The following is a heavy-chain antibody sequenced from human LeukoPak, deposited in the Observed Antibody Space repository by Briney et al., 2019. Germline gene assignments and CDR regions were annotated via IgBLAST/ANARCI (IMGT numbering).Heavy chain of an antibody. D-gene: IGHD3-9*01. CDR1: GFTFSSYS. CDR2: ISSSSSYI. Sequence: GGSLRLPCAASGFTFSSYSMNWVRQAPGKGLEWVSSISSSSSYIYYADSVKGRFTISRDNAKNSLYLQMNSLRAEDTAVYYCARDLSSYDIDWGQGTMVTVSS. V-gene: IGHV3-21*01. J-gene: IGHJ3*01. CDR3: ARDLSSYDID.